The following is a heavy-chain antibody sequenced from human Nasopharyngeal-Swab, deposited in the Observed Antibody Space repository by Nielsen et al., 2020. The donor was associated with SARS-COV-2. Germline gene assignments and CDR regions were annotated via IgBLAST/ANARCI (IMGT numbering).Heavy chain of an antibody. CDR3: ARWSSSWSLVT. D-gene: IGHD6-13*01. J-gene: IGHJ4*02. CDR2: ISSSSSYT. Sequence: GESLKISCAASGFTFSGYSMNWVRLAPGKGLEWVSSISSSSSYTHQEDSVRGRFTISRDNAKNSLYLQMNSLRAEDTAVYYCARWSSSWSLVTWGQGTLVTVSS. V-gene: IGHV3-21*01. CDR1: GFTFSGYS.